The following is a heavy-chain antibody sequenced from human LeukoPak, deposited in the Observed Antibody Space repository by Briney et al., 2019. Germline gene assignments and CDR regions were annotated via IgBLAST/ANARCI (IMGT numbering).Heavy chain of an antibody. J-gene: IGHJ4*02. D-gene: IGHD5-18*01. Sequence: GASVKVSCKASGGTFSSYAISWVRQAPGQGLEWMGRIIPILGIANYAQKFQGRVTITADKSTSTAYMELSSLRSEDTAVYYCASGYSYGLFDYWGQGTLVTVSS. V-gene: IGHV1-69*04. CDR3: ASGYSYGLFDY. CDR2: IIPILGIA. CDR1: GGTFSSYA.